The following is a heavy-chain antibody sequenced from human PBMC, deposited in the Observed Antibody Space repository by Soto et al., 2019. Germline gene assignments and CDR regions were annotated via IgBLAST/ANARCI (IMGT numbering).Heavy chain of an antibody. J-gene: IGHJ6*02. CDR2: VHHSWGS. CDR1: GGSISSYY. CDR3: ARQGFGPLHGLVDV. D-gene: IGHD3-10*01. V-gene: IGHV4-59*08. Sequence: QVQLQESGPGLVKPSETLSLSCTVSGGSISSYYWSWFRQSPGKRMEWSGYVHHSWGSSYNSSLQSRVAISLDTSKSQFSLKVTSVTATDTVVYYCARQGFGPLHGLVDVWGQGTTVTVSS.